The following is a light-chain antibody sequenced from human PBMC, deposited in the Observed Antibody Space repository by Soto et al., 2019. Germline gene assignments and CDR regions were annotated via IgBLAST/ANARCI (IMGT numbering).Light chain of an antibody. CDR2: GNS. Sequence: QLVLTQPPSVSGAPGQTVTISCTGSSSYIGAGYDVHWYQQLPGTAPKLLIYGNSTRPSGVPDRFSGSKSGTSASLAITGLQAADEADYYCQSYDSSLSGVVFGGGTKVTVL. V-gene: IGLV1-40*01. J-gene: IGLJ2*01. CDR3: QSYDSSLSGVV. CDR1: SSYIGAGYD.